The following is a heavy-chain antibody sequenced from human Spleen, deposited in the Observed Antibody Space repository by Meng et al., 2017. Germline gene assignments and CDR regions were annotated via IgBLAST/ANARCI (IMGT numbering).Heavy chain of an antibody. CDR1: GGSINSGRFY. CDR2: VYYSGIT. Sequence: SETLSLTCTVSGGSINSGRFYWNWIRPAPGKGREWIGRVYYSGITYYNPSLESRVTISVDTSKNQFSLKLTSVTAADTAGYYCATARPLFDSWGQGTLVTVSS. V-gene: IGHV4-39*07. CDR3: ATARPLFDS. J-gene: IGHJ4*02.